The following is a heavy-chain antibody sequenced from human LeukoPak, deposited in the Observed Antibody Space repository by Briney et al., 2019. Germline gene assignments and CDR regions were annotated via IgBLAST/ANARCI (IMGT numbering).Heavy chain of an antibody. J-gene: IGHJ6*03. CDR1: GGSISSSSYY. CDR3: ARHSADSDPYYYYYMDV. D-gene: IGHD1-26*01. V-gene: IGHV4-39*07. Sequence: SETLSLTCTVSGGSISSSSYYWGWIRQPPGKGLEWIGSIYYSGSTYYNPSLKSRVTMSVDTSKNQFSLKLSSVTAADTAVYYCARHSADSDPYYYYYMDVWGKGTTVTISS. CDR2: IYYSGST.